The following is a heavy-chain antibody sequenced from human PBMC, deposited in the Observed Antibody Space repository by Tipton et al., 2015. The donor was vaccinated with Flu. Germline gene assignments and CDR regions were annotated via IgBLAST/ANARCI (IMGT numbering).Heavy chain of an antibody. CDR3: VGALRRLSHDGYVDL. J-gene: IGHJ2*01. CDR1: GGSISSGSYY. D-gene: IGHD4/OR15-4a*01. Sequence: TLSLTCTVSGGSISSGSYYWSWIRQPAGKGLEWIGRIYTSGSTNYNPSLKSRVTISVDTSKNQFSLKLSSVTAADTAVYYCVGALRRLSHDGYVDLWGRGTLVTVSS. CDR2: IYTSGST. V-gene: IGHV4-61*02.